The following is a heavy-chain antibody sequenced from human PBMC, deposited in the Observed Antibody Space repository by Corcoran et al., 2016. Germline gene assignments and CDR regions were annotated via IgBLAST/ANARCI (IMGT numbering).Heavy chain of an antibody. Sequence: EVQLVESGGGLAQPGGSLRLSCAASGFSFSTYWMSWVRQAPGKGLEWVAYIKQDGSEIYYVDSVRGRFTISRDNSKKSLYLQMNIMRTEDTAMYYCALRPLPDSTDSYFNSWGDGTLVTVSA. CDR2: IKQDGSEI. V-gene: IGHV3-7*01. CDR3: ALRPLPDSTDSYFNS. CDR1: GFSFSTYW. D-gene: IGHD3-22*01. J-gene: IGHJ4*01.